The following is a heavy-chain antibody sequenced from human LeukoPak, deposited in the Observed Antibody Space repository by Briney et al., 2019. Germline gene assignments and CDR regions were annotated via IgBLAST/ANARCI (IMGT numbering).Heavy chain of an antibody. J-gene: IGHJ4*02. CDR3: VRLRRNSDISGYYYYYDF. V-gene: IGHV3-21*01. CDR2: ISVRSNYI. CDR1: GYTFSSYS. D-gene: IGHD3-22*01. Sequence: GGSLRLSCLASGYTFSSYSIIWVRQAPGKGLEWVSSISVRSNYIYYADSVRGRFRISRDDARDSLFLEMNSLRAEDTAVYYCVRLRRNSDISGYYYYYDFWGQGTLVTVSS.